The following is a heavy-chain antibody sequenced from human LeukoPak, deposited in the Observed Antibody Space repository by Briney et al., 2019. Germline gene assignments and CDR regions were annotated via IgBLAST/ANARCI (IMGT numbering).Heavy chain of an antibody. CDR1: GGSISISSYY. J-gene: IGHJ3*02. V-gene: IGHV4-39*01. CDR3: ARLPAATDI. CDR2: IYYSGST. Sequence: SETLSLTCTVWGGSISISSYYWGWIRQPPGKGLEWIGSIYYSGSTYYNPSLKSRDTISVDTSKNQFSLKVSSVTAADTAVYYCARLPAATDIWGQGTMVTVSS.